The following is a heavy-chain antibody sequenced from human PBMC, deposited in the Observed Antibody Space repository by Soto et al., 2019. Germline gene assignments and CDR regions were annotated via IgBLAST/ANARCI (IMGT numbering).Heavy chain of an antibody. CDR3: ARNPRSIYDILTDYYYYGMDV. Sequence: QVQLVQSGAEVKKPGSSVKVSCKASGGTFSSYAISWVRQAPGQGLEWMGGIIPIFGTANYAQKFQGRVTITADESTSTAYMELSSLSSEDTAVYYCARNPRSIYDILTDYYYYGMDVWGQGTTVTVSS. D-gene: IGHD3-9*01. J-gene: IGHJ6*02. CDR2: IIPIFGTA. CDR1: GGTFSSYA. V-gene: IGHV1-69*01.